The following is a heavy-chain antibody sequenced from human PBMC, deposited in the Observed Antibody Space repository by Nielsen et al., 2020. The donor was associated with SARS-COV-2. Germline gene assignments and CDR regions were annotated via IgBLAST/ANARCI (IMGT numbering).Heavy chain of an antibody. CDR3: ARFVYYGSGSFDY. CDR1: GFTFSDYY. Sequence: GESLKISCAASGFTFSDYYMSWIRQAPGKGLEWVSYISSSSSYTNYADSVKGRFTISRDNAKNPLYLQMNSLRAEDTAVYYCARFVYYGSGSFDYWGQGTLVTVSS. J-gene: IGHJ4*02. V-gene: IGHV3-11*03. D-gene: IGHD3-10*01. CDR2: ISSSSSYT.